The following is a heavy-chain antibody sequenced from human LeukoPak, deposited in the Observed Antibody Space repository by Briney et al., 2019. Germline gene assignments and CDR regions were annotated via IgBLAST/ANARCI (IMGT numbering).Heavy chain of an antibody. CDR1: GYTFPSYF. V-gene: IGHV1-46*01. CDR3: ASKIAAAGTTHEDNWFDP. D-gene: IGHD6-13*01. Sequence: ASVKVSCKASGYTFPSYFMHWVRQAPGQGLEWMGIINPTGGSTTYAQKFQGRVTMTRDTSTSTVYMELSSLRSEDTAVYYCASKIAAAGTTHEDNWFDPWGQGTLVTVSS. CDR2: INPTGGST. J-gene: IGHJ5*02.